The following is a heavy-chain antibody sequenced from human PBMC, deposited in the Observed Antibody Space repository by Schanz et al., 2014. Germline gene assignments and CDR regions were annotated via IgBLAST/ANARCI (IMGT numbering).Heavy chain of an antibody. J-gene: IGHJ6*02. CDR2: IYYNGTNK. Sequence: QVQLVESGGGVVQPGRSLRLSCAASGFNFSNYDIHWVRQAPGKGLEWVALIYYNGTNKYYADSVKGRFTISRDNSQNTLYLQMNALETEHTAVYYCAKELNRSGGQTNFYYYYGMDVWGQGTTVTVSS. CDR3: AKELNRSGGQTNFYYYYGMDV. CDR1: GFNFSNYD. D-gene: IGHD6-19*01. V-gene: IGHV3-30*18.